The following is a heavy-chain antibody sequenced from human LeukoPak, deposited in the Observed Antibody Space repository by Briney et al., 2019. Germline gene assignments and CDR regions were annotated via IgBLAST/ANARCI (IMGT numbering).Heavy chain of an antibody. D-gene: IGHD2-2*03. V-gene: IGHV4-61*01. CDR2: VYYSGSI. CDR3: ARRTGYCTATNCYASFDY. J-gene: IGHJ4*02. CDR1: GVSVNSVSSY. Sequence: PSETLSLTCTVSGVSVNSVSSYWSWLRQPPGKGLEWIGYVYYSGSINYNPSLKSRVTMSLNTSKNQSSLKLSSLTAADTAVYYCARRTGYCTATNCYASFDYWGQGTLVTVSS.